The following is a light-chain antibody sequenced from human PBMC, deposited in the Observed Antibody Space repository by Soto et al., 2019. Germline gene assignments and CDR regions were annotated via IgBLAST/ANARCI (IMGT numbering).Light chain of an antibody. J-gene: IGKJ5*01. CDR3: QQYRRSSIT. V-gene: IGKV3-20*01. CDR1: QSVSSSY. Sequence: ETVLTQSPGTLSVSPGESATLSCRASQSVSSSYLAWYQQKRGQAPRLLIYGASSRATGVPDRFTGSGSGTDFTLPITRLEPEDFAVYFCQQYRRSSITFGQGTRLEIK. CDR2: GAS.